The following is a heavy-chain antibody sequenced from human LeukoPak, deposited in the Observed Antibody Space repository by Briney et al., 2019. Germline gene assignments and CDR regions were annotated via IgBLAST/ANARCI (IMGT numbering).Heavy chain of an antibody. J-gene: IGHJ3*02. Sequence: GGSLRLSCAASGFTFSSYAMSWVRQARGKGLEWVSDIGGSGGSTYYADSVKGRFTISRDNSKNTLYLQMNSLRAEDTAVYYCAKDPYDFWSGYSGQDAFDIWGQGTMVTVSS. CDR1: GFTFSSYA. V-gene: IGHV3-23*01. CDR3: AKDPYDFWSGYSGQDAFDI. D-gene: IGHD3-3*01. CDR2: IGGSGGST.